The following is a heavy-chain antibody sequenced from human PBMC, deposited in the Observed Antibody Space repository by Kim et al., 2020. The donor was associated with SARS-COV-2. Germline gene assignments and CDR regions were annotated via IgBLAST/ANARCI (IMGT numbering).Heavy chain of an antibody. CDR1: GGSISSSSYY. V-gene: IGHV4-39*01. CDR3: AISPKYYYDISGSAQLDY. D-gene: IGHD3-22*01. CDR2: IYYSGST. Sequence: SETLSLTCTVSGGSISSSSYYWGWIRQPPGKGLEWIGSIYYSGSTYYNPSLKSRVTISVDTSKNQFSLKLSSVTAADTAVYYCAISPKYYYDISGSAQLDYWGQGTLVTVSS. J-gene: IGHJ4*02.